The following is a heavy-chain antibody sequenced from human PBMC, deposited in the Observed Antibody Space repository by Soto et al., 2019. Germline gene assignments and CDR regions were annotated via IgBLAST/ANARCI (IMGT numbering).Heavy chain of an antibody. J-gene: IGHJ4*02. CDR1: GGSISSSSYY. CDR2: IYYSGST. D-gene: IGHD6-19*01. V-gene: IGHV4-39*01. Sequence: SETLSLTCTVSGGSISSSSYYWGWIRQPPGKGLEWIGNIYYSGSTYYNPSLRSRVTTSVDTSKNQFSLKLSSVTAADTAVYYCATCSYCSGCHYFDYWGQGTLVTVSS. CDR3: ATCSYCSGCHYFDY.